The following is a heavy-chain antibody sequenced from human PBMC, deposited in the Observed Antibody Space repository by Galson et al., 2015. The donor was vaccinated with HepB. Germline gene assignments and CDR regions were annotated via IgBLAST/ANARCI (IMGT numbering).Heavy chain of an antibody. V-gene: IGHV3-7*03. CDR2: LKQDGSEK. Sequence: SLRLSCAASGFTFSSYRLSWVRQAPGKGLEWVASLKQDGSEKHYVDSVKGRFPISRDNIENSLYLQMNSLRAEDTAVYHCARDVLGRWEVFRYNYYGSDVWGQGTTVTVSS. CDR3: ARDVLGRWEVFRYNYYGSDV. CDR1: GFTFSSYR. J-gene: IGHJ6*02. D-gene: IGHD1-26*01.